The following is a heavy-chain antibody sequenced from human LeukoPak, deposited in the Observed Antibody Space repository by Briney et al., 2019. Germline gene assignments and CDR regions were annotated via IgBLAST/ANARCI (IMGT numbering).Heavy chain of an antibody. CDR1: GGSISSYF. D-gene: IGHD3-10*01. V-gene: IGHV4-4*07. CDR2: IYTSGST. J-gene: IGHJ4*02. Sequence: SETLSLTCTVSGGSISSYFWSWIRQPAGKGLEWIGRIYTSGSTNYNPSLKSRVTMSVDTSKNQFSLKLSSVTAADTAVYYCARSRGGSGIPDYFDYWGQGTLVTVSS. CDR3: ARSRGGSGIPDYFDY.